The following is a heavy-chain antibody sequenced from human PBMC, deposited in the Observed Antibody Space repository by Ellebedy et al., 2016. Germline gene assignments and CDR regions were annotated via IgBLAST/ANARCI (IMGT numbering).Heavy chain of an antibody. V-gene: IGHV4-31*03. D-gene: IGHD3-22*01. J-gene: IGHJ4*02. Sequence: SETLSLTCTVSGGSISSGAFYWTWIRQQPGKGLEWIGNIYYSGSTFYKPSLKSRITISLDTSKNQFSLRLSSVTAADTAVYYCARLPGEDSRGYYFDHWGQGTLVTVSS. CDR1: GGSISSGAFY. CDR3: ARLPGEDSRGYYFDH. CDR2: IYYSGST.